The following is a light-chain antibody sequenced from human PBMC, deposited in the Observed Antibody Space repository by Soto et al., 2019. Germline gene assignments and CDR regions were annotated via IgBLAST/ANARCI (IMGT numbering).Light chain of an antibody. CDR1: QCVSSN. CDR3: QQYNNWPTIP. Sequence: IVVTQAPATLSVSPGERTTLSCRASQCVSSNWAWYQRKPGQGPKLRIYGASTRATGIPARFSGRGSGTELTLTISSVQSEDGAGHYCQQYNNWPTIPFG. CDR2: GAS. J-gene: IGKJ2*01. V-gene: IGKV3-15*01.